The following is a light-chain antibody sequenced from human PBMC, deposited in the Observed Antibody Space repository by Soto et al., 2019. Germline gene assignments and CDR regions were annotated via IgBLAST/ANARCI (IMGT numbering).Light chain of an antibody. CDR2: DAS. J-gene: IGKJ1*01. Sequence: DIQMTQSPSTLSASVGDRVAITCRASQSISQWVAWYQQKPGRAPELLIYDASKLKSGVPSRFSGSGSGTEFSLTITSLQPDDYAMYYCQQDNGYSWKFGRGNKVAIK. CDR1: QSISQW. V-gene: IGKV1-5*01. CDR3: QQDNGYSWK.